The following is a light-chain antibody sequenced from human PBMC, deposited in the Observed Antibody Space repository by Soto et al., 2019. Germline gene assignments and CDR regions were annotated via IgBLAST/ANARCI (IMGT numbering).Light chain of an antibody. J-gene: IGKJ1*01. V-gene: IGKV1-5*01. Sequence: IQMTQSPSSLSASVGDRVTITWRASQSISGWLAWYQQKPGKAPKLLIYDGSSLESGVPSRFSGSGSGTEFTLAISNLQPDDFATYYCQQYNSYPWTFGQGTKVDIK. CDR2: DGS. CDR3: QQYNSYPWT. CDR1: QSISGW.